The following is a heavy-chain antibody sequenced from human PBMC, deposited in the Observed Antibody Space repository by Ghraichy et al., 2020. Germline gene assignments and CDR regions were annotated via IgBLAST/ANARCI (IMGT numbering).Heavy chain of an antibody. CDR2: IIPILGIA. CDR1: GGTFSSYT. V-gene: IGHV1-69*02. D-gene: IGHD3-22*01. Sequence: SVKVSCKASGGTFSSYTISWVRQAPGQGLEWMGRIIPILGIANYAQKFQGRVTITADKSTSTAYMELSSLRSEDTAVYYCARVSYYDSSGRGVKDYWGQGTLVTVSS. CDR3: ARVSYYDSSGRGVKDY. J-gene: IGHJ4*02.